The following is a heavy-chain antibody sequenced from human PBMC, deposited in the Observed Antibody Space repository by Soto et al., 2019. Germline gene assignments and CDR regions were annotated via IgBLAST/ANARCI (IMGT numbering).Heavy chain of an antibody. CDR2: IYYLGST. Sequence: SETLSLTCTVSCGSMSEYFWSWIRQSPGKGLEWIGYIYYLGSTDYNPSLKSRVTVSVDTSKRQFSLRLTSVTAADTAVYYCARDGYDGSGSPYPAYWGPGTQVTVSS. V-gene: IGHV4-59*01. CDR3: ARDGYDGSGSPYPAY. D-gene: IGHD3-10*01. CDR1: CGSMSEYF. J-gene: IGHJ4*02.